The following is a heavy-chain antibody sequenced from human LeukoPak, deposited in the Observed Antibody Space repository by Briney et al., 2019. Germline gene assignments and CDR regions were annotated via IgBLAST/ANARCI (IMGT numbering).Heavy chain of an antibody. J-gene: IGHJ4*02. CDR2: IYYSGST. D-gene: IGHD3-10*01. CDR3: ARVRGSSNTYYYGSGDGGYFDY. V-gene: IGHV4-59*01. CDR1: GGSISSYY. Sequence: SETLSLTCTVSGGSISSYYWSWIRQPPGKGLEWIGYIYYSGSTNYNPSLKSRVTISVDTSKNQFSLKLSSVTAADTAVYYCARVRGSSNTYYYGSGDGGYFDYWGQGTLVTVSS.